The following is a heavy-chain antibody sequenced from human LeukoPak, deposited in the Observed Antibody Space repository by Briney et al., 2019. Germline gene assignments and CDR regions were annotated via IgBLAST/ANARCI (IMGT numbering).Heavy chain of an antibody. J-gene: IGHJ5*02. Sequence: SETLSLTCAVYGGSFSGYYWSWIRQPPGKGLEWIGEINHSGSTNYNPSLKSRVTISVDTSKNQFSLKLSSVTAADTAVYYCARQGFGTVESGYSSSSGWFDPWGQGTLVTVSS. V-gene: IGHV4-34*01. CDR1: GGSFSGYY. CDR2: INHSGST. D-gene: IGHD6-13*01. CDR3: ARQGFGTVESGYSSSSGWFDP.